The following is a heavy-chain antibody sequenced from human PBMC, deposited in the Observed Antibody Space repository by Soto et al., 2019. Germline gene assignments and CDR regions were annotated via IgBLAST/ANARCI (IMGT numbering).Heavy chain of an antibody. Sequence: GASVKVSCKASGYTFTSYYMHWVRQAPGQGLEWMGIINPSGGSTSYAQKFQGRVTMTRDTSTSTVYMELSSLRSEDTAVYYCERDWQGGGGGNPPDVWGQGTTVTVSS. CDR2: INPSGGST. J-gene: IGHJ6*02. V-gene: IGHV1-46*01. CDR1: GYTFTSYY. CDR3: ERDWQGGGGGNPPDV. D-gene: IGHD2-15*01.